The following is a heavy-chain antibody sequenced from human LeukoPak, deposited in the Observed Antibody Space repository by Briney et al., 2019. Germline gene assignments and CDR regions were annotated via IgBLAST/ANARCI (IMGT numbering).Heavy chain of an antibody. CDR1: GFTVSSNY. J-gene: IGHJ3*02. V-gene: IGHV3-53*04. D-gene: IGHD3-22*01. Sequence: PGGSLRLSCAASGFTVSSNYMSWVRQAPGKGLEWVSVIYSGGSTYYADSVKGRFTISRHNSKNTLYLQMNSPRAEDTAVYYCAKAPYYYDSSGYLKVSAFDIWGQGTMVTVSS. CDR2: IYSGGST. CDR3: AKAPYYYDSSGYLKVSAFDI.